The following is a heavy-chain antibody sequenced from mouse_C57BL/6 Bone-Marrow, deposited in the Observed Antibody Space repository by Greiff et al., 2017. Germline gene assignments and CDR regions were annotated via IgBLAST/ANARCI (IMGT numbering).Heavy chain of an antibody. CDR3: ARSYYYAAWVAY. V-gene: IGHV1-54*01. CDR1: GYAFTNYL. J-gene: IGHJ3*01. CDR2: INPGSGGT. D-gene: IGHD1-1*01. Sequence: QVQLQQSGAELVRPGTSVKVSCKASGYAFTNYLIEWVKQRPGQGLEWIGVINPGSGGTNYNEKFKGKATLTADKSSSTAYMQLSSLKSEDSAVYFCARSYYYAAWVAYWGQGTLVTVSA.